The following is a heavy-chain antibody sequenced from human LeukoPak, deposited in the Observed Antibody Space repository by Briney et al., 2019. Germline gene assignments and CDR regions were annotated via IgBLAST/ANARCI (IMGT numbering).Heavy chain of an antibody. CDR3: AKVRLYGDYPEIDY. CDR2: TSGSGGRT. CDR1: GFIFDDYG. V-gene: IGHV3-23*01. Sequence: GRSLRLSCVGSGFIFDDYGMHWVRQVPGKGLEWVSGTSGSGGRTYYADSVKGRFTISRENSKNTLYLQMNSLRAEDTAVYYCAKVRLYGDYPEIDYWGQGTLVAVSS. J-gene: IGHJ4*02. D-gene: IGHD4-17*01.